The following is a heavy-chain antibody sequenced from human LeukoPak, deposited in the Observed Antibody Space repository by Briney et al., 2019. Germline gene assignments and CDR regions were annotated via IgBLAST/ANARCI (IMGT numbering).Heavy chain of an antibody. CDR2: ISGNSGTT. V-gene: IGHV3-23*01. CDR3: AKEGYSSTWNADFDF. J-gene: IGHJ4*02. D-gene: IGHD6-13*01. CDR1: GFTFSSYA. Sequence: GGSLRLSCAASGFTFSSYAMSWVRQAPGKGLEWVSAISGNSGTTYYADSVKGRFTISRDNSKNTLYLQMNSLRAEDTAVYYCAKEGYSSTWNADFDFGRQGTLVTVSS.